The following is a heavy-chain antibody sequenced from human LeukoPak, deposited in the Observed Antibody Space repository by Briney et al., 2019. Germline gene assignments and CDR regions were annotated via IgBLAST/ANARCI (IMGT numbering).Heavy chain of an antibody. CDR1: GFTFSSYA. D-gene: IGHD4-17*01. Sequence: GGSLRLSCAASGFTFSSYAMSWVRQAPGKGLEWVAAISGSGGSTYYADSVKGRFTIFRDNSKNTLYLQMNSLRAEDTAVYYCAKVDYGAYVAYWGQGTLVTVSS. CDR3: AKVDYGAYVAY. V-gene: IGHV3-23*01. CDR2: ISGSGGST. J-gene: IGHJ4*02.